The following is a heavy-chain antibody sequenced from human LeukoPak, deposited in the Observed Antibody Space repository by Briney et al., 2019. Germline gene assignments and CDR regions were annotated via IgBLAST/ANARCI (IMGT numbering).Heavy chain of an antibody. CDR2: ISWNSGSI. CDR1: GFPFDDYA. Sequence: GGSLRLSCAASGFPFDDYAMHWVRQAPGKGLEWVSGISWNSGSIGYADSVKGRFTISRDNAKNSLYLQMNSLRAEDVALYYCAKSGYCSSTSCRDYFDYWGQGTLVTVSS. D-gene: IGHD2-2*01. CDR3: AKSGYCSSTSCRDYFDY. V-gene: IGHV3-9*03. J-gene: IGHJ4*02.